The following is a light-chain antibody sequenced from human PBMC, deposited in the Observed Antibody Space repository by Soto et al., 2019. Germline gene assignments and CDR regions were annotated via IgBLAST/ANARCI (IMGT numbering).Light chain of an antibody. CDR2: AAT. V-gene: IGKV1-27*01. Sequence: DVQMTQSPSSLSASVGDRGIITCRASQGISNYLVWYQHKPGSAPKVLIYAATTLQSGVPSRFSGSGSGTDFILTISSLQPEDVATYYCQKYNSAPWTFGQGTKVEIK. CDR1: QGISNY. J-gene: IGKJ1*01. CDR3: QKYNSAPWT.